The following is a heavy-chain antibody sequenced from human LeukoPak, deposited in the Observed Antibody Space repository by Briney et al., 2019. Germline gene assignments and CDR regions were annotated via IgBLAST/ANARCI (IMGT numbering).Heavy chain of an antibody. J-gene: IGHJ3*02. CDR3: ARDGVNAFDI. CDR2: IIPIFGTA. V-gene: IGHV1-69*01. D-gene: IGHD2-8*01. CDR1: GGTFSSYA. Sequence: GSSVKVSFKASGGTFSSYAISWVRQAPGQGLEWMGGIIPIFGTANYAQKFQGRVTITADESTSTAYMELSSLRSEDTAVYYCARDGVNAFDIWGQGTMVTVSS.